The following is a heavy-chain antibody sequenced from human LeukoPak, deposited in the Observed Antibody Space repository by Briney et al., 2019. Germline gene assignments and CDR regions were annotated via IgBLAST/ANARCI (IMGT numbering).Heavy chain of an antibody. D-gene: IGHD4-17*01. CDR1: GYTFTDFY. J-gene: IGHJ5*02. CDR2: INPKGNSA. V-gene: IGHV1-2*07. CDR3: ARDYGDYLNWFDP. Sequence: ASVNVSCTASGYTFTDFYMHWVRQAPGQGLEWMGWINPKGNSAIYSHRFQGRVTMTRDTSVSTAYMELSRLTSDDTAVYYCARDYGDYLNWFDPWGQGTLVIVSS.